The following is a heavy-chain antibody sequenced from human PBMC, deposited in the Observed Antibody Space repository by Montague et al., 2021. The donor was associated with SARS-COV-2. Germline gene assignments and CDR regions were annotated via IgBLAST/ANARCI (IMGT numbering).Heavy chain of an antibody. CDR3: ARGAGRGSGYGKYDYYYYGMDV. Sequence: SETLSLTCTVSGGSISSSSYYWGWIRQPPGKGLEWIGYIYYSGSTNYNPSLKSRVTISVDTSKNQFSLKLSSVTAADTAVYYCARGAGRGSGYGKYDYYYYGMDVWGQGTTVTVSS. V-gene: IGHV4-61*05. CDR2: IYYSGST. J-gene: IGHJ6*02. D-gene: IGHD5-12*01. CDR1: GGSISSSSYY.